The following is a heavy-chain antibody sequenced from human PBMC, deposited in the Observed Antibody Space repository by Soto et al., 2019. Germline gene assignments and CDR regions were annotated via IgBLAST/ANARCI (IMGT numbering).Heavy chain of an antibody. CDR2: IIPILGIA. CDR3: ARGIPGYCGGATCYSGWFDL. J-gene: IGHJ5*02. V-gene: IGHV1-69*02. CDR1: GGTFSSYT. Sequence: SVKVSCKASGGTFSSYTISWVRQAPGQGLEWMGRIIPILGIANYAQKFQGRVTITADKSTSTAYMELSSLRSEDTAVYYCARGIPGYCGGATCYSGWFDLWGQGTLVTVSS. D-gene: IGHD2-15*01.